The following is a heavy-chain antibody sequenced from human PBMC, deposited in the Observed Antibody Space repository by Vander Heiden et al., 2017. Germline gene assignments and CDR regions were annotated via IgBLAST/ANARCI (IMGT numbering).Heavy chain of an antibody. CDR3: PRGRSGYLPERGMDV. D-gene: IGHD5-12*01. CDR1: GFTFDDHV. V-gene: IGHV3-9*01. CDR2: ISWNSGHI. J-gene: IGHJ6*02. Sequence: EAQLVESGGGLVQPGRSLRLSCAASGFTFDDHVMHWVRQAPGKGLEWVSGISWNSGHIDYADSVKGRFTISRDNTKNSLYLHMSSLRAEDTALYYCPRGRSGYLPERGMDVWGQGTTVTVS.